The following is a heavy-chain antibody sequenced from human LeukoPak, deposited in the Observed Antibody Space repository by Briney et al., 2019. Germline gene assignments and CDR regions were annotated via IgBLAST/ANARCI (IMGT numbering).Heavy chain of an antibody. D-gene: IGHD2-8*01. CDR1: GGSFSANY. V-gene: IGHV4-34*01. Sequence: SETLSLTCAVYGGSFSANYWSWIRQPPGKGLEWIGEINHSGSTNYNPSLKSRVTISVDTSKNQLSLKLSSVTAADTAVYYCAAIPLGDCTNGVCPSGDYWGQGTLVTVSS. J-gene: IGHJ4*02. CDR2: INHSGST. CDR3: AAIPLGDCTNGVCPSGDY.